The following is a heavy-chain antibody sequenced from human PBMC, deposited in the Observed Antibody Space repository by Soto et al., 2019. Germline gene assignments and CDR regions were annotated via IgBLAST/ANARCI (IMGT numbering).Heavy chain of an antibody. V-gene: IGHV4-31*03. J-gene: IGHJ5*02. CDR3: ARVLDIVATTRYNWFDP. CDR1: GGSISSGGYY. CDR2: IYYSGST. Sequence: SETLYLTCTVSGGSISSGGYYWSWIRQHPGKGLEWIGYIYYSGSTYYNPSLKSRVTISVDTSKNQFSLKLSSVTAADTAVYFCARVLDIVATTRYNWFDPWGQGTLVTVSS. D-gene: IGHD5-12*01.